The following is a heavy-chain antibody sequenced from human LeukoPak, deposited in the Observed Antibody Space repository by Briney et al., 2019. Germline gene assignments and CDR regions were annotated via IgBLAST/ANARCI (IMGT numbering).Heavy chain of an antibody. Sequence: ASVKVSCKASGYTFSDYYLHWVRQAPGQGLEWMGWINPNSGLTNYARQFHGRLTLTRDTSIGTAYLDLTSLSSDDTAMYFCARDVDMALPETEEIWGPGTMVTVSS. D-gene: IGHD5-24*01. J-gene: IGHJ4*01. CDR1: GYTFSDYY. CDR3: ARDVDMALPETEEI. CDR2: INPNSGLT. V-gene: IGHV1-2*02.